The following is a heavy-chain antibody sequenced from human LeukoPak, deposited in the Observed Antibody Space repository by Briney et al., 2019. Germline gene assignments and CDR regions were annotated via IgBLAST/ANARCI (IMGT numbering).Heavy chain of an antibody. Sequence: SETLSLTCAVYGGSFSGYYWSWIRQPPGKGLEWIGEINHSGSTNYNPSLKSRVTISVDRSKNQFSLKLSSVTAADTAVYYCARAPIPYYYDSSGYRYFDLWGRGTLVTVSS. CDR1: GGSFSGYY. J-gene: IGHJ2*01. V-gene: IGHV4-34*01. CDR2: INHSGST. D-gene: IGHD3-22*01. CDR3: ARAPIPYYYDSSGYRYFDL.